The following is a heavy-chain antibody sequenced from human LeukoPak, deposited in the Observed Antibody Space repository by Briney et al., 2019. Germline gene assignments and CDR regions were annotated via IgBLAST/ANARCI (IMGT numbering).Heavy chain of an antibody. J-gene: IGHJ4*02. Sequence: GGSLRLSCAASGFTFSSYWMSWVRQAPGKGLEWVANIKQDGSEKYYVDSVKGRFTISRDNAKNSLYLQMNSLRAEDTAVYYCARAISSDYENYFDYWGQGTLVTVSS. D-gene: IGHD5-12*01. CDR2: IKQDGSEK. CDR1: GFTFSSYW. CDR3: ARAISSDYENYFDY. V-gene: IGHV3-7*01.